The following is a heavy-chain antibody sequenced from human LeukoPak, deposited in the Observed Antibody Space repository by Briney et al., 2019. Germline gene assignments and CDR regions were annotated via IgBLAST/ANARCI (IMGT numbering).Heavy chain of an antibody. Sequence: GGSLRLSCAASGFTFSSYLMTWVRQAPGKGLEWVANIKQDGSEKYYVDSVKGRFTISRDNAKNSLYLQMNSLRAEDTAVYYCARDPWGEGAYWGQGTLVTVSS. J-gene: IGHJ4*02. CDR1: GFTFSSYL. CDR2: IKQDGSEK. V-gene: IGHV3-7*05. D-gene: IGHD3-16*01. CDR3: ARDPWGEGAY.